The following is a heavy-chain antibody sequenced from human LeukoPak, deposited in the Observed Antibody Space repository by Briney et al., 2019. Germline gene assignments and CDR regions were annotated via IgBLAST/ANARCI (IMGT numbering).Heavy chain of an antibody. CDR1: GYSFTSYW. Sequence: GESLKISCKGSGYSFTSYWIGWVRQMPGKGLEWMGIIYPGDSDTRYSPSFQGQVTISADKSISTAYLQWSSLKASDPAMVYSXXXPXQMMXXXXXXXXGXXAFXIWGQGTMVXXSX. D-gene: IGHD3-16*01. V-gene: IGHV5-51*01. CDR2: IYPGDSDT. CDR3: XXXPXQMMXXXXXXXXGXXAFXI. J-gene: IGHJ3*02.